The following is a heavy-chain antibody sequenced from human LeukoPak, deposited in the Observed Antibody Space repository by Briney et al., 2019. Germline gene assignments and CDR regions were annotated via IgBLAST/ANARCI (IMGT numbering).Heavy chain of an antibody. CDR1: GFTFSSYA. V-gene: IGHV3-23*01. J-gene: IGHJ4*02. CDR2: ISGSGGST. CDR3: AKESQYYDILTGYYYGSYFDY. D-gene: IGHD3-9*01. Sequence: GGSLRLSCAASGFTFSSYAMSWVRQAPGKGLEWVPAISGSGGSTYYADSVKGRFTISRDNSENTLCLQMNSLRAEDTAVYYCAKESQYYDILTGYYYGSYFDYWGQGTLVTVSS.